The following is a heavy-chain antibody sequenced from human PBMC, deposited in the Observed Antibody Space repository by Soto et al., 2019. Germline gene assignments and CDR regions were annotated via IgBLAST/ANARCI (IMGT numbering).Heavy chain of an antibody. Sequence: SETLSLTCAVYGGSFSGYYWSWIRQPPGKGLEWIGEINHSGSTNYNPSLKSRVTISVDTSKNQFSLKLSSVTAADTAVYYCASAAAGHLYYYYYYMDVWGKGTTVTVSS. V-gene: IGHV4-34*01. CDR3: ASAAAGHLYYYYYYMDV. CDR2: INHSGST. J-gene: IGHJ6*03. D-gene: IGHD6-13*01. CDR1: GGSFSGYY.